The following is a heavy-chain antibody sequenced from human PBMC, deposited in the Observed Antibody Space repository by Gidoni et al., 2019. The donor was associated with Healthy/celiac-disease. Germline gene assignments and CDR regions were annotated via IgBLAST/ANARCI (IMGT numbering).Heavy chain of an antibody. CDR2: ISSSSSTI. V-gene: IGHV3-48*02. CDR1: GFTFSSYS. J-gene: IGHJ5*02. D-gene: IGHD1-1*01. CDR3: ARDIRVPDP. Sequence: EVQLVESGGGLVRPGGSLRLPLQASGFTFSSYSMNGVRPAPGKGLEWVSYISSSSSTIYYADSVKGRFTISRDNAKNSLYLQMNSLRDEDTAVYYCARDIRVPDPWGQGTLVTVSS.